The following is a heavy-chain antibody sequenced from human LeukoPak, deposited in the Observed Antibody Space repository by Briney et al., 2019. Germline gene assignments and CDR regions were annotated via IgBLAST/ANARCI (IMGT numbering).Heavy chain of an antibody. D-gene: IGHD2-15*01. Sequence: PGGSLRLSCAASGFTFNSYSMNWVRQAPGKGLEWLSSISGSSSQIFYADSVKGRFTMSRDNAKNSLYLQMNSLRAEDTAVYYCVKDYCSGGSCIDAFDFWGQGTMVTVSS. J-gene: IGHJ3*01. V-gene: IGHV3-21*01. CDR3: VKDYCSGGSCIDAFDF. CDR1: GFTFNSYS. CDR2: ISGSSSQI.